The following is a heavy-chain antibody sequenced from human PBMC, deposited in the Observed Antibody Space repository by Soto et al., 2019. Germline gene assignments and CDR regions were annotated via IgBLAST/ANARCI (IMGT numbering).Heavy chain of an antibody. D-gene: IGHD4-17*01. CDR1: GCTCDIYW. V-gene: IGHV5-51*01. Sequence: ESLNPSFKAAGCTCDIYWIAWVRPMPCKGLEFMWIIYPGDSETRYSPSFQGQVTISADKSNTTAHLQWSSLKASDTAMYFCARLRVPLPVTKISSLDLWGQGTLVTVSS. CDR2: IYPGDSET. CDR3: ARLRVPLPVTKISSLDL. J-gene: IGHJ4*02.